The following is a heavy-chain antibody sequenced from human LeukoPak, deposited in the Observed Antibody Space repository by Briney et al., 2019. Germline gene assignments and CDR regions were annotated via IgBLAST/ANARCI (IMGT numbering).Heavy chain of an antibody. CDR2: ISTSGSSI. D-gene: IGHD6-13*01. CDR1: GFTFSTYE. CDR3: ARDATTEPGTVYMDV. Sequence: GGSLRLSCAASGFTFSTYEINWVRQAPGKGLEWLSHISTSGSSIHYADSVKGRFTISRDNAKNSLYLQMNSLRVEDTAVYYCARDATTEPGTVYMDVWGKGTTVTISS. V-gene: IGHV3-48*03. J-gene: IGHJ6*03.